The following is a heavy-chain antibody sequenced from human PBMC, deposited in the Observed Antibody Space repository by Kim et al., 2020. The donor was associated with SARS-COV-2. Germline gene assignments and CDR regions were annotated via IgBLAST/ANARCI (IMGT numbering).Heavy chain of an antibody. D-gene: IGHD5-12*01. CDR2: ISNNADVI. V-gene: IGHV3-23*01. CDR3: AKALSTSGSSLGWDS. J-gene: IGHJ4*02. Sequence: GGSLRLSCAASGFTFTSYAMNWVRQAPGKGLEWVSGISNNADVIDYADSVKGRFTISRDNSKNALYLQMNSLRGEDTAIYYCAKALSTSGSSLGWDSWGQGTLVTVSS. CDR1: GFTFTSYA.